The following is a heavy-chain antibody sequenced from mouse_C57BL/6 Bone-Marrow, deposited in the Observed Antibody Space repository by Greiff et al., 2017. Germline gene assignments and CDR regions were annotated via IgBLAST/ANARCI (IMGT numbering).Heavy chain of an antibody. V-gene: IGHV1-62-2*01. CDR3: ARHERYYDYEGYFDY. CDR2: FYPGSGSI. CDR1: GYIFTEYT. D-gene: IGHD2-4*01. J-gene: IGHJ2*01. Sequence: QVQLQQSGAELVKPGASVKLSCKASGYIFTEYTIPWVKQRPGQGLEWIGWFYPGSGSIKYNESFKDKATLTADKSSTTVYMELSRLTSEDSAVYVCARHERYYDYEGYFDYWGRGTTLTVSS.